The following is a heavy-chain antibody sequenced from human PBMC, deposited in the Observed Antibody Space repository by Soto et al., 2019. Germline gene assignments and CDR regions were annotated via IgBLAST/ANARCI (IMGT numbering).Heavy chain of an antibody. CDR2: IYDSGNT. J-gene: IGHJ4*02. CDR3: AHHSGCAFDY. CDR1: GGSISSGGYY. D-gene: IGHD6-19*01. V-gene: IGHV4-31*03. Sequence: TSETLSLTCTVSGGSISSGGYYWSWIRQHPGKGLEWIGEIYDSGNTKNNPSLKSRVTMSVDTSKHQFSLNLISVTAADTAVYYCAHHSGCAFDYWGRGTLVTVSS.